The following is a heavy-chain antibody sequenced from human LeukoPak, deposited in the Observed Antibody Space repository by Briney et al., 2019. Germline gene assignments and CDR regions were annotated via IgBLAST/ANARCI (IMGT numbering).Heavy chain of an antibody. CDR1: GGTFSSYA. Sequence: SVKVSCKASGGTFSSYAISWVRQAPGQGLEWMGGIIPIFGTANYAQKFQGRVTITADESTSTAYMELSSLRSEDTAVYYCARDRYCSGGSCSPDAFDIWGQGAMVTVSS. V-gene: IGHV1-69*01. D-gene: IGHD2-15*01. J-gene: IGHJ3*02. CDR2: IIPIFGTA. CDR3: ARDRYCSGGSCSPDAFDI.